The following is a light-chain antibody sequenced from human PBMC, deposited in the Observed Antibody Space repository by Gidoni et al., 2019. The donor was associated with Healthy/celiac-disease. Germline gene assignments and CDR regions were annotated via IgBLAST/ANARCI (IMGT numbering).Light chain of an antibody. V-gene: IGLV2-14*03. J-gene: IGLJ2*01. CDR3: SSYTSSSTEV. Sequence: QSALTQPASVPGSPGPSITISCTGTSSDVGGYNYVSWYQQHPGKAPKLMIYDVSNRPSGVSNRFSGSKSGNTASLTISGLQAEDEADYYCSSYTSSSTEVFGGGTKLTVL. CDR1: SSDVGGYNY. CDR2: DVS.